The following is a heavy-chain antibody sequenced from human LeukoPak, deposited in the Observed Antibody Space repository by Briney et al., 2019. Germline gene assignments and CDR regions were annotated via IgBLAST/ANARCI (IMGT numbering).Heavy chain of an antibody. Sequence: SETLSRTCAANGGFFSGDYWSWIRQPPGKGLEGSGESNHSGSTNYNPSLKSRVTISVDTSKNQFSLKLSSVTAADTAVYYCARGRLIYCSGGSCYTRRFDPWGQGTLVTVSS. CDR1: GGFFSGDY. V-gene: IGHV4-34*01. D-gene: IGHD2-15*01. CDR3: ARGRLIYCSGGSCYTRRFDP. CDR2: SNHSGST. J-gene: IGHJ5*02.